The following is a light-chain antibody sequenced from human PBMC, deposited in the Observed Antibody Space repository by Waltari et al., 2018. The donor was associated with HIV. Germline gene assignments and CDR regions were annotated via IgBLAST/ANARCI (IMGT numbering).Light chain of an antibody. Sequence: VLTQPPSASGTPGQRVTISCSGSSSNIGSNYVYWYQQLPGTAPKLLMYRNNHRPSGVPDRFSGSRSGTSAPLAISGLRSEDEADYYCAAWDDSLSGPVFGGGTKLTVL. CDR3: AAWDDSLSGPV. J-gene: IGLJ3*02. V-gene: IGLV1-47*01. CDR2: RNN. CDR1: SSNIGSNY.